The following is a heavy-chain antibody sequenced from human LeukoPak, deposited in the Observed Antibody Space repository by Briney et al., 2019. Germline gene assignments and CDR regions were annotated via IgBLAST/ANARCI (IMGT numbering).Heavy chain of an antibody. Sequence: PSAPLSLTCTVSGGSITSHYWSWIRQPPGKGLEWTGYIYYSGSTNYSPSLKSRVTISVDTSKNQFSLKLSSVTAADTAVYYCARDRCGGDCYGWGENWFDPWGQGTLVTVSS. CDR3: ARDRCGGDCYGWGENWFDP. D-gene: IGHD2-21*02. V-gene: IGHV4-59*11. CDR1: GGSITSHY. J-gene: IGHJ5*02. CDR2: IYYSGST.